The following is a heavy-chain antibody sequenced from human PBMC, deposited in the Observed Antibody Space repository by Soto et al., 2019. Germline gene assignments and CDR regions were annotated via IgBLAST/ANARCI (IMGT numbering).Heavy chain of an antibody. J-gene: IGHJ4*02. D-gene: IGHD4-17*01. CDR1: GGPISSSNW. Sequence: LSLTCAVSGGPISSSNWWSWVRQPPGKGLEWIGEIYHSGSTNYNPSLKSRVTISVDKSKNQFSLKLSSVTAADTAVYYCANGRVAGYGDYYFDYWGQGTLVTVSS. CDR3: ANGRVAGYGDYYFDY. V-gene: IGHV4-4*02. CDR2: IYHSGST.